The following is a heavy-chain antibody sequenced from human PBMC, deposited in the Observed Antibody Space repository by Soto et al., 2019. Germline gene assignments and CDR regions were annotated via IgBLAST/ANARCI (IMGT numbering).Heavy chain of an antibody. CDR1: GFTFSSYA. D-gene: IGHD4-17*01. J-gene: IGHJ4*02. V-gene: IGHV3-23*01. CDR2: ISGSGGST. CDR3: AKDPTVAPIQAY. Sequence: EVQLLESGGGLVQPGGSLRLSCAASGFTFSSYAMSWVRQAPGKGLEWVSAISGSGGSTYYAASVKGRFTISRDNSKNTLYLQMNSLRAEDTAVYYCAKDPTVAPIQAYWGQGTLVTVSS.